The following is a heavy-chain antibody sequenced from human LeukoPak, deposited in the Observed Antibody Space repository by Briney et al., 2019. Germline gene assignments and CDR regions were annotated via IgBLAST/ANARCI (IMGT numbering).Heavy chain of an antibody. CDR1: GFTVNNNC. V-gene: IGHV3-53*01. CDR2: IYVGDAT. J-gene: IGHJ4*02. D-gene: IGHD2-2*01. CDR3: AKDRAGVVPAAPGDH. Sequence: GGSLRLSCAASGFTVNNNCLSWVRQAPGKGLEWVSFIYVGDATYYADSVKGRFTVSRDNSKNTLYLQMNSLRAEDTAVYYCAKDRAGVVPAAPGDHWGQGTPVTVSS.